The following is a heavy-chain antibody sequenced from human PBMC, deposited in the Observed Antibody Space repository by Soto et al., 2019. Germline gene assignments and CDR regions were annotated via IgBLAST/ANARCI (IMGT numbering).Heavy chain of an antibody. V-gene: IGHV3-74*01. D-gene: IGHD3-22*01. CDR1: GFTLSTYW. CDR3: ARGDYHDTSGPFSDAFDV. CDR2: INTDGTST. Sequence: PGGSLRLSCAASGFTLSTYWMHWVRQVPGKGLVWVSRINTDGTSTSYADSVKGRFTISRDNAKNTMYPQMKSLRAEDTAVYYCARGDYHDTSGPFSDAFDVWGQGTMVTVSS. J-gene: IGHJ3*01.